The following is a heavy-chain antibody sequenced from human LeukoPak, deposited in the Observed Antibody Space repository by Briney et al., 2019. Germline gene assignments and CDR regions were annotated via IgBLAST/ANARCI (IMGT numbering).Heavy chain of an antibody. CDR2: VSPHSGAT. J-gene: IGHJ4*02. CDR1: GYTFTGYY. V-gene: IGHV1-2*02. Sequence: ASVKVSCKASGYTFTGYYMHWVRQGPGQGLEWMGWVSPHSGATNYAQKFQGRVTMTRDTSISTAYMELSRLRSDDTAVYYCASKTGGSGSPFDYWGQGTLVTVSS. CDR3: ASKTGGSGSPFDY. D-gene: IGHD3-10*01.